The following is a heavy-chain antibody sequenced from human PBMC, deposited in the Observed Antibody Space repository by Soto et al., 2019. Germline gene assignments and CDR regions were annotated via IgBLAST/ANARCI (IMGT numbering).Heavy chain of an antibody. CDR1: GGSIIDSGSFY. J-gene: IGHJ5*02. CDR3: ARGEVVASNWFDP. D-gene: IGHD2-15*01. Sequence: QVQMQESGPGLVKPSQTLYLTCSVSGGSIIDSGSFYWNWIRQHPGKGLEWIGYIYYSGSTYYNRSLKSRAIITLDTPKNQFSLKLTSVTAADTAIYYCARGEVVASNWFDPWGQGTLVTVSS. V-gene: IGHV4-31*03. CDR2: IYYSGST.